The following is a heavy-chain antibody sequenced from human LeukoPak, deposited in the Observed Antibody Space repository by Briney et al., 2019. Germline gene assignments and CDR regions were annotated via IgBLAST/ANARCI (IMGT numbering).Heavy chain of an antibody. CDR2: INAGNGNT. Sequence: ASVTVSCKASGYTFTRNSIHWVRQAPGQRLEWMGWINAGNGNTKYSQKFQDRVTITRDTSANTAYMELISLRSEDTAVYYCARETSVTQNDAFDLWGQGTMVTVSS. CDR3: ARETSVTQNDAFDL. J-gene: IGHJ3*01. CDR1: GYTFTRNS. D-gene: IGHD4-17*01. V-gene: IGHV1-3*01.